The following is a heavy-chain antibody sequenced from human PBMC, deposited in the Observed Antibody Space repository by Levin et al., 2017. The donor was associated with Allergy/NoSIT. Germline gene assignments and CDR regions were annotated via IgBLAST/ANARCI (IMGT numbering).Heavy chain of an antibody. CDR3: AKGSIAARPVNY. D-gene: IGHD6-6*01. Sequence: SLKISCAASGFTFDDYAMHWVRQAPGKGLEWVSGISWNSGSIGYADSVKGRFTISRDNAKNSLYLQMNSLRAEDTALYYCAKGSIAARPVNYWGQGTLVTVSS. V-gene: IGHV3-9*01. CDR1: GFTFDDYA. CDR2: ISWNSGSI. J-gene: IGHJ4*02.